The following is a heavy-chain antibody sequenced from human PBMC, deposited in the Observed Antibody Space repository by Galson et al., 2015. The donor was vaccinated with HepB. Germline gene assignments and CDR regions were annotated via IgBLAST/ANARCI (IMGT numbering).Heavy chain of an antibody. V-gene: IGHV1-8*01. CDR2: MNPNSGNT. Sequence: SVKVSCKASGYTFTSYDINWVRQATGQGLEWMGWMNPNSGNTGYAQKFQGRVTMTRNTSISTAYMELSSLRSEDTAVYYCARGVSSYFWSGYYPPGYYYYYMDVWGKGTTVTVSS. CDR3: ARGVSSYFWSGYYPPGYYYYYMDV. D-gene: IGHD3-3*01. CDR1: GYTFTSYD. J-gene: IGHJ6*03.